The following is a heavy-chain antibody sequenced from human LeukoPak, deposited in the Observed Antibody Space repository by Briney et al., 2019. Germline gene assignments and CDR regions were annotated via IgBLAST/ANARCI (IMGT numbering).Heavy chain of an antibody. Sequence: SETLSLTCTVSGGSISSYYWSWIRQPPGKGLEWIGYIYYSGSTNYNPSLKSRVTISVDTSKNQFSLKLSSVTAADTAVYYCARLGTSMVRGVIISYYFDYWGQGTLVTVSS. J-gene: IGHJ4*02. CDR2: IYYSGST. CDR3: ARLGTSMVRGVIISYYFDY. V-gene: IGHV4-59*08. D-gene: IGHD3-10*01. CDR1: GGSISSYY.